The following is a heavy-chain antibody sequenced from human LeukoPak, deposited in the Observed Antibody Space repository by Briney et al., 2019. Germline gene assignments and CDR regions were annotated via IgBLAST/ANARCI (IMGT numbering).Heavy chain of an antibody. CDR3: ARTRGGDYVLDY. Sequence: ASVKVSCKASGGTFSNSAISWVRQAPGQGLEWMGGIIPIFGTANYAQRFQGRVTITADESTTTAYMEVSSLRSEDTAVYYCARTRGGDYVLDYWGQGTLVTVSS. CDR1: GGTFSNSA. V-gene: IGHV1-69*01. D-gene: IGHD4-17*01. CDR2: IIPIFGTA. J-gene: IGHJ4*02.